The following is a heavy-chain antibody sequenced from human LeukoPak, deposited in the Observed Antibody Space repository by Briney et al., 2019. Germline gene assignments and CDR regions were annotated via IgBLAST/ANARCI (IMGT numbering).Heavy chain of an antibody. CDR2: ISWNSGSI. J-gene: IGHJ4*02. D-gene: IGHD6-19*01. Sequence: GGSLRLSCAASGFTFDDYAMHWVRQAPGKGLEWVSGISWNSGSIGYADSVKGRFTISRDNAKNSLYLQMNSLRAEDTALYYCAKDEGIAVAGTFGYWGQGTLVTVSS. V-gene: IGHV3-9*01. CDR3: AKDEGIAVAGTFGY. CDR1: GFTFDDYA.